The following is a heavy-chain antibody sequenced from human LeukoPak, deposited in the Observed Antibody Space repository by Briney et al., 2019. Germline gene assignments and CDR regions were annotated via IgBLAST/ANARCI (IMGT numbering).Heavy chain of an antibody. V-gene: IGHV3-74*01. D-gene: IGHD1-1*01. Sequence: GGSLRLSCAASAFTFSSYWMHGVGQAPGKGRVWVSRINTDGRSTTYADSVKGRFIISRDYAKNTLYLQMNSLSAEDTAVYYCARGNDFHMDVWGQGTTVTVTS. CDR3: ARGNDFHMDV. CDR2: INTDGRST. CDR1: AFTFSSYW. J-gene: IGHJ6*02.